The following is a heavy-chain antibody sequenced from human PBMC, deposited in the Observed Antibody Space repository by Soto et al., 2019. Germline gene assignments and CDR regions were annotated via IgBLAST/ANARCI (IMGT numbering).Heavy chain of an antibody. CDR3: ARTDIVVVVAATWAFDI. D-gene: IGHD2-15*01. CDR2: IYYSGST. Sequence: SETLSLTCTVSGGSISSGDYYWSWIRQPPGKGLEWIGYIYYSGSTYYNPSLKSRVTISVDTSKNQFSLKLSSVTAADTAVYYCARTDIVVVVAATWAFDIWGQGTMVTVSS. J-gene: IGHJ3*02. V-gene: IGHV4-30-4*01. CDR1: GGSISSGDYY.